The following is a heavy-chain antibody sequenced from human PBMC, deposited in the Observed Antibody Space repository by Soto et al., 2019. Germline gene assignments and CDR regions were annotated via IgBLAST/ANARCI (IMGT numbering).Heavy chain of an antibody. D-gene: IGHD4-17*01. CDR2: ISSSSSYI. CDR1: GFTFSSYS. CDR3: ARNGDYGANDAFDI. V-gene: IGHV3-21*01. J-gene: IGHJ3*02. Sequence: GGSLRLSCAASGFTFSSYSMNWVRQAPGKGLEWVSSISSSSSYIYYADSVKGRFTVSRDNTKNSLYLQMNSLRAEDTAVYYCARNGDYGANDAFDIWGQGTMVTVSS.